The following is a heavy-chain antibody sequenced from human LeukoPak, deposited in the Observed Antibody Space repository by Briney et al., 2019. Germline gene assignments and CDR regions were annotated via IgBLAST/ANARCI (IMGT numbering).Heavy chain of an antibody. CDR2: MNPNSGNT. Sequence: ASVKVSCKASGYTFTSYDINWVRQATGQGLEWMGWMNPNSGNTGYAQKFQGRVTITADKSTSTAYMELSSLRSEDTAVYYCARDRSPSYYDILTGYSTFDYWGQGTLVTVSS. CDR1: GYTFTSYD. D-gene: IGHD3-9*01. CDR3: ARDRSPSYYDILTGYSTFDY. V-gene: IGHV1-8*01. J-gene: IGHJ4*02.